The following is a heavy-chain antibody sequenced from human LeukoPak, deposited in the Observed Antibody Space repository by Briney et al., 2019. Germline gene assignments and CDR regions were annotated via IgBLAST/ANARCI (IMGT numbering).Heavy chain of an antibody. D-gene: IGHD6-19*01. CDR3: ASGSGWYSPMDY. Sequence: GGSLRLSCAASGFTFSSYWMHWVRQAPGKGLVWVSRINSDGSSISYADSVKGRFTISRDNAKNTLYLQMNSLRAEDTAVYYCASGSGWYSPMDYWGQGTLVTVSS. J-gene: IGHJ4*02. CDR1: GFTFSSYW. CDR2: INSDGSSI. V-gene: IGHV3-74*01.